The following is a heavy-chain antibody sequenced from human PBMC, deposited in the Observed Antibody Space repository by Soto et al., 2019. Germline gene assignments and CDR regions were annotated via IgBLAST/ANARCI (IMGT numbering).Heavy chain of an antibody. V-gene: IGHV5-10-1*01. CDR2: IDPSDSYT. CDR3: ARRAPGIAAAGTLRAFDI. D-gene: IGHD6-13*01. Sequence: SWIRQPPGKGLEWMGRIDPSDSYTNYSPSFQGHVTISADKSISTAYLQWSSLKASDTAMYYCARRAPGIAAAGTLRAFDIWGQGTMVTVSS. J-gene: IGHJ3*02.